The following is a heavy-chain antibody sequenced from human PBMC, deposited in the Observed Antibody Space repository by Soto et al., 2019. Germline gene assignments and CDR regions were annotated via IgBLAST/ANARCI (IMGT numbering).Heavy chain of an antibody. J-gene: IGHJ6*02. V-gene: IGHV3-23*01. CDR2: ISGSGGST. CDR1: GFTFSSYA. Sequence: GGSLGLSCAASGFTFSSYAMSWVRQAPGKGLEWVSAISGSGGSTYYADSVKGRFTISRDNSKNTLYLQMNSLRAEDTAVYYCAKKIPVAAAGQLIYYYYYGMDVWGQGTTVTVSS. D-gene: IGHD6-13*01. CDR3: AKKIPVAAAGQLIYYYYYGMDV.